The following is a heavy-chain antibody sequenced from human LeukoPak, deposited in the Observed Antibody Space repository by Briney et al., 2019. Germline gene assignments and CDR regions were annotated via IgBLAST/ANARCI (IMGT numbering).Heavy chain of an antibody. D-gene: IGHD3-22*01. J-gene: IGHJ4*02. Sequence: SETLSLTCAVYGGSFSGYYWSWIRQPPGKGLEWIGYIYYSGSTNYNPSLKSRVTISVDTSKNQFSLKLSSVTAADTAVYYCARGRGYYDSSGYYYFFDYWGQGTLVTVSS. V-gene: IGHV4-59*01. CDR3: ARGRGYYDSSGYYYFFDY. CDR2: IYYSGST. CDR1: GGSFSGYY.